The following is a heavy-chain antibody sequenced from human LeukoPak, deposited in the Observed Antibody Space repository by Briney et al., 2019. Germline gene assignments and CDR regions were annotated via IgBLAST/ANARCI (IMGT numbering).Heavy chain of an antibody. J-gene: IGHJ5*02. D-gene: IGHD2-15*01. CDR1: AFAVRTNA. Sequence: PGGSLRLSCAASAFAVRTNAMTWVRQAPGKGLEWLSMIYDGDITDYADSVKGRFSISRDSSKNTLYLQMNSLRTEDTAVYYCAKVVHGLDGNSFDPSGQGTLVTVFS. CDR3: AKVVHGLDGNSFDP. CDR2: IYDGDIT. V-gene: IGHV3-66*02.